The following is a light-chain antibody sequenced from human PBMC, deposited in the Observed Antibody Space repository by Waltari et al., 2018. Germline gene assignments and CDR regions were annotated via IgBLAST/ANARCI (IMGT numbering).Light chain of an antibody. V-gene: IGLV2-11*01. Sequence: QSALTQPRSVSGSPGQSVTISCTGTSSDVGAYDYVSWYQQHPGKAPKFMIYEVNKRPAGVPDRFSGSKSGNTACLTISGLQAEDDADYYCCSFGGGYPVVFGGGTTLTVL. CDR2: EVN. CDR3: CSFGGGYPVV. CDR1: SSDVGAYDY. J-gene: IGLJ3*02.